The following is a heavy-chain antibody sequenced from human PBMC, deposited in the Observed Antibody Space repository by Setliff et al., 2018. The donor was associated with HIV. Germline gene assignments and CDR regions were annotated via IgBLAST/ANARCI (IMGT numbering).Heavy chain of an antibody. Sequence: SETLSLTCTVSGDSITRGSYYWSWIRQPAGKGLEWIGHIYYSGSTYYNPSLKSRLTITQHTSKNQFSLKLSSVTAADTAVYYCASCIAAAGWTYYYYMDVWGKGTTVTAP. CDR3: ASCIAAAGWTYYYYMDV. J-gene: IGHJ6*03. CDR2: IYYSGST. D-gene: IGHD6-13*01. V-gene: IGHV4-61*10. CDR1: GDSITRGSYY.